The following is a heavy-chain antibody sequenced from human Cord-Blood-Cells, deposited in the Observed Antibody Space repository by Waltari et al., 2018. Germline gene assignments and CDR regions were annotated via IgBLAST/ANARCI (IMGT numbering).Heavy chain of an antibody. CDR2: IYYSGST. J-gene: IGHJ4*02. CDR1: GGSISSGGYY. V-gene: IGHV4-31*03. Sequence: QVQLQESGPGLVKPSQTLSLTCTVSGGSISSGGYYWSWLRQHPGKGLEWIGYIYYSGSTYYNPSLKSRVTISVDTSKNQFSLKLSSVTAADTAVYYCARDSSSSSNPFFDYWGQGTLVTVSS. D-gene: IGHD6-6*01. CDR3: ARDSSSSSNPFFDY.